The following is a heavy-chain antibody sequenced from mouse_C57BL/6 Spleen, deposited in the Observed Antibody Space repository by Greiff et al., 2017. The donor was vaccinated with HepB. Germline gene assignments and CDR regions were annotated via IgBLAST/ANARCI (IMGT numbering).Heavy chain of an antibody. J-gene: IGHJ2*01. CDR1: GYTFTSYG. CDR2: IYPRSGYT. Sequence: VQLQQSGAELARPGASVKLSCKASGYTFTSYGISWVKQRTGQGLEWIGEIYPRSGYTYYNEKFKGKATLTADKSSSTAYMELRSLTSEDSAVYFCAREKDNYFDYWGQGTTLTVSS. CDR3: AREKDNYFDY. V-gene: IGHV1-81*01.